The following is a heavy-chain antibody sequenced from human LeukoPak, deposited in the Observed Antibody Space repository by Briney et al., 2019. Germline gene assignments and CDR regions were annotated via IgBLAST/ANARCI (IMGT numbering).Heavy chain of an antibody. CDR3: ARALRWRQQLVHVNAFDI. V-gene: IGHV1-46*01. CDR1: GYTFTSYY. Sequence: ASVKVSCKASGYTFTSYYMHWVRQAPGQGLEWMGIINPSGGSTSYAQKFQGRVTMTRDTSTSTVYMELSSLRSEDTAVYYCARALRWRQQLVHVNAFDIWGQGTMVTVSS. CDR2: INPSGGST. D-gene: IGHD6-13*01. J-gene: IGHJ3*02.